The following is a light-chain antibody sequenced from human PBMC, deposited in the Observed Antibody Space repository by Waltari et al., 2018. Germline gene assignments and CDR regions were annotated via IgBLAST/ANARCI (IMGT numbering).Light chain of an antibody. CDR1: SLRAYY. V-gene: IGLV3-19*01. Sequence: SSELTQDPSVSVALGQTVRITCQGDSLRAYYATWYQQKPGQAPLLVIYGNNNRPSGIPDRFSGSNSGNSASLTITGTQAEDEADYYCNCRDSSGNHVVFGGGTKLTVL. CDR3: NCRDSSGNHVV. CDR2: GNN. J-gene: IGLJ2*01.